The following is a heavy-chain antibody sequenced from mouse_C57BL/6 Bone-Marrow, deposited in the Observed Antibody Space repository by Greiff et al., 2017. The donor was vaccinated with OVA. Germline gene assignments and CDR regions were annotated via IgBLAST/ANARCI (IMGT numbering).Heavy chain of an antibody. V-gene: IGHV1-81*01. J-gene: IGHJ3*01. CDR2: IYPRSGNT. D-gene: IGHD2-5*01. CDR3: ARGYSNYWLGLAY. Sequence: QVQLQQSGAELARPGASVKLSCKASGYTFTSYGISWVKQRTGQGLEWIGEIYPRSGNTYYNEKFKGKATLTADKSSSTAYMELRSLTSEDSAVYLCARGYSNYWLGLAYWGQGTLVTVSA. CDR1: GYTFTSYG.